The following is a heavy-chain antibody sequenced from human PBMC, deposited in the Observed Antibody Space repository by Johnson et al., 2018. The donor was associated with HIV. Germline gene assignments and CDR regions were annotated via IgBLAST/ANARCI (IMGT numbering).Heavy chain of an antibody. Sequence: VQLVESGGGLVQPGGSLRLSCAVSGFTVSTIYMSWVRQAPGKGLEWLSVLYSDGRTFYADSVKGRFTISRDNSKNTLYLQMNSLRAEDTAVYYCAKGSAGYSSSRGAFDIWGQGTMVTVSS. J-gene: IGHJ3*02. V-gene: IGHV3-66*01. CDR1: GFTVSTIY. CDR3: AKGSAGYSSSRGAFDI. CDR2: LYSDGRT. D-gene: IGHD6-13*01.